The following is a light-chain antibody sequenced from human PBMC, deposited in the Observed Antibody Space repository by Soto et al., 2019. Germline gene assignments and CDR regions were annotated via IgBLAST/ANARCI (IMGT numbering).Light chain of an antibody. V-gene: IGKV3-15*01. CDR2: GAS. CDR1: QSVRSN. J-gene: IGKJ4*01. CDR3: QQYNNWLS. Sequence: EIVMTQSPATLSVSPGERATLSCRASQSVRSNLAWYQQKPGQAPRLLIYGASTRATGIPARFSGSGSGTEFTLTISSLQSEDFAVYHCQQYNNWLSCGGGTKVEIK.